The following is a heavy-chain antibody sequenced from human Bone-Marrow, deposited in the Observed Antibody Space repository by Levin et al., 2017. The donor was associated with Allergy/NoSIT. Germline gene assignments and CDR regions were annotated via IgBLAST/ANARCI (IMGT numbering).Heavy chain of an antibody. CDR1: GYTFIDYY. J-gene: IGHJ5*02. Sequence: GESLKISCKASGYTFIDYYIHWVRQAPGQGLEWMGWINPNSGGTAYAQKFQDRVTLARDTSISTVYLYMSSLRSDDTAMYYCASLSGWYNHWGQGSLVTVAS. V-gene: IGHV1-2*02. CDR2: INPNSGGT. CDR3: ASLSGWYNH. D-gene: IGHD6-25*01.